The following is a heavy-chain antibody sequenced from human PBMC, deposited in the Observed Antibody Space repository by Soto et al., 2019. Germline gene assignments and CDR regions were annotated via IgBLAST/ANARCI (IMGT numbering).Heavy chain of an antibody. CDR2: IYSGGST. CDR3: AGDGLPLGYYYYMDV. V-gene: IGHV3-66*01. Sequence: GGSLRLSCAASGFTVSSNYMSWVRQAPGKGLEWVSVIYSGGSTYYADSVKGRFTISRDNSKNTLYLQMNSLRAEDTAVYYCAGDGLPLGYYYYMDVWGKGTTVTVSS. D-gene: IGHD5-18*01. CDR1: GFTVSSNY. J-gene: IGHJ6*03.